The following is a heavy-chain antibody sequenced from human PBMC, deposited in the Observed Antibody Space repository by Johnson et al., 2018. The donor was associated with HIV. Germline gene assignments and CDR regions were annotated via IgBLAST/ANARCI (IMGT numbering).Heavy chain of an antibody. CDR3: AKDLHSGYSAFDI. Sequence: QVQLVESGGGLVKPGGSLRLSCAASGFTFSVYCMSWIRQAPGKGLEWVSYISSSGSTIYYADSVKGRFTISRDNAKNSLYLQMNRLRAEDTAVYYCAKDLHSGYSAFDIWGLGTMVTVSS. V-gene: IGHV3-11*04. D-gene: IGHD3-22*01. CDR1: GFTFSVYC. J-gene: IGHJ3*02. CDR2: ISSSGSTI.